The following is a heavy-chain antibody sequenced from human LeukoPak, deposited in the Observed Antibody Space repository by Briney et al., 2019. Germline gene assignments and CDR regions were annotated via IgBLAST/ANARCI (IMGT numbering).Heavy chain of an antibody. V-gene: IGHV4-34*01. CDR2: INHSGST. Sequence: SETLSLTCAVYGGSFSGYYWSWIRQPPGKGLEWIGEINHSGSTNYNPSLKSRVTISVDTSKNQFSLKLSSVTAADTAVYYCAREGYSGYDRDFDYWGQGTLVTVSS. D-gene: IGHD5-12*01. CDR3: AREGYSGYDRDFDY. CDR1: GGSFSGYY. J-gene: IGHJ4*02.